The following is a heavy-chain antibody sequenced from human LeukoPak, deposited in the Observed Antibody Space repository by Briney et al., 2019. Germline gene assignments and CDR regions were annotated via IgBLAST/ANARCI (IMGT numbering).Heavy chain of an antibody. V-gene: IGHV4-38-2*01. Sequence: SETLSLTCAVSGYSISSGYYWGWIRQPPGKGLEWIGYVSDTGSTNYKSSLKSRVTISVDTSKNQFSLNLTSVTAADTAVYYCARTTTTFDGWGHGTLVIVSS. CDR3: ARTTTTFDG. D-gene: IGHD4-11*01. J-gene: IGHJ4*01. CDR2: VSDTGST. CDR1: GYSISSGYY.